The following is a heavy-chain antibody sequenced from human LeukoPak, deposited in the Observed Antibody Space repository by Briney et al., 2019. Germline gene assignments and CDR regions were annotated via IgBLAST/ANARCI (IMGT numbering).Heavy chain of an antibody. Sequence: SETLSLTCTVSGGSISSYYWSWIRQPPGKGLEWIGYIYYSGSTNYNPSLKSRVTISVDTSKNQFSLKLSSVTAADTAVYYCARAGGGFAVYWFDPWGQGTLVTVSS. CDR3: ARAGGGFAVYWFDP. CDR2: IYYSGST. CDR1: GGSISSYY. J-gene: IGHJ5*02. V-gene: IGHV4-59*01. D-gene: IGHD1-14*01.